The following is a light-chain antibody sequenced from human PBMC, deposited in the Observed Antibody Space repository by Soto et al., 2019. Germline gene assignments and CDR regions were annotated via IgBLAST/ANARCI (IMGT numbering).Light chain of an antibody. CDR1: QSISSW. J-gene: IGKJ1*01. CDR3: QQTSAFPRN. CDR2: DAS. V-gene: IGKV1-5*01. Sequence: DIQMTQSPSTLSASVGDRVTITCRASQSISSWLAWYQQKPGKAPKLLIYDASSLESGVPSRFSGSGSGTEFTLTISSLQPDDFATYYCQQTSAFPRNFGQGTKVDSK.